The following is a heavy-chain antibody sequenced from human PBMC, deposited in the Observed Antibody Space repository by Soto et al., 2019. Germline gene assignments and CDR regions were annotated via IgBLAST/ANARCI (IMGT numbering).Heavy chain of an antibody. J-gene: IGHJ4*02. Sequence: SETLSLTCAVSGVSISSGDYSWHWIRQPPGKGLEWIGYIYYGGSTYYNPSLQSRVTMSVDRSRNQFSLKLNSVTAADTAVYYCARVRREYDNSGPVDYWGQGTLVTVSS. CDR3: ARVRREYDNSGPVDY. V-gene: IGHV4-30-2*01. CDR2: IYYGGST. CDR1: GVSISSGDYS. D-gene: IGHD3-22*01.